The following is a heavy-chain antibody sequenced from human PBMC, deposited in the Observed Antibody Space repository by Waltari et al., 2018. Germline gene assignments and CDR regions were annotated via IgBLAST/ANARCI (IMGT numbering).Heavy chain of an antibody. V-gene: IGHV4-59*12. Sequence: QALLQGSGPGLVKPSETLSLTCTVSNGTISNYYWSWIRQAPGKGLEWIGYIFYTGSATYNPSFRSRVTLSVDTSENQFSLNLTSVTAADTALYFCARGVLGWNLGPRYLDQWGQGTQVSVSS. J-gene: IGHJ4*02. CDR1: NGTISNYY. CDR3: ARGVLGWNLGPRYLDQ. CDR2: IFYTGSA. D-gene: IGHD1-1*01.